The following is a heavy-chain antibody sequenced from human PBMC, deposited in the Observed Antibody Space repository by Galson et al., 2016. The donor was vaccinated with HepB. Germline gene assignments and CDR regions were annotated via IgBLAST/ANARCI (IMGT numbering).Heavy chain of an antibody. Sequence: SLRLSCAASGFTLTDSAMHWVRQAPGRGLEWVTFISYDGSKKYYADSVKGRFTISRDTYKNTVYLQMNSLRAEDTAVYYCARDSGDFWTNYYMAEYLQQWGQGTLVSVSP. CDR3: ARDSGDFWTNYYMAEYLQQ. CDR2: ISYDGSKK. V-gene: IGHV3-30-3*01. D-gene: IGHD3/OR15-3a*01. CDR1: GFTLTDSA. J-gene: IGHJ1*01.